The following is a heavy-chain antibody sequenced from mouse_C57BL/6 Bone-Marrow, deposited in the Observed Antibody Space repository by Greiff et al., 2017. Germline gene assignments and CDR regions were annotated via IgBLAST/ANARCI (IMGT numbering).Heavy chain of an antibody. V-gene: IGHV1-72*01. J-gene: IGHJ1*03. Sequence: VQLQQPGAELVKPGASVKLSCKASGYTFTSYWMHWVKQRPGRGLEWIGRIDPTSGGTKYNEKFKSKATLTVDKPSSTAYMPLISLTSEDYAVYDCSRKRYFDVWGTGTTVTVSS. CDR3: SRKRYFDV. CDR1: GYTFTSYW. CDR2: IDPTSGGT.